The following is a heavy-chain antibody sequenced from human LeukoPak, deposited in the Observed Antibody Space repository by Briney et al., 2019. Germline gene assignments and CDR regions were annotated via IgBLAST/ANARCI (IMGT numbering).Heavy chain of an antibody. CDR1: GFTFSSYA. V-gene: IGHV3-23*01. Sequence: LPGGSLRLSCAASGFTFSSYAMSWVRQAPGKGLEWVSAISGSGGSTYYADSVKGRFTISRDNSKNTLYLQMNSLRAEDTAVYYCAKDLKSGYYFGQFGYWGQGTLVTVSS. CDR2: ISGSGGST. J-gene: IGHJ4*02. CDR3: AKDLKSGYYFGQFGY. D-gene: IGHD3-22*01.